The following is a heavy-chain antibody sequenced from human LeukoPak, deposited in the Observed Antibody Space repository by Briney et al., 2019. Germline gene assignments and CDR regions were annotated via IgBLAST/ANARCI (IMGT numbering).Heavy chain of an antibody. V-gene: IGHV3-23*01. J-gene: IGHJ6*02. Sequence: GGSLRLSCAASGFTFSSYAMSWVRQAPGKGLEWVSAISGSGGSTYYADSVKGRFTISRDNSKNTLYLQMNSLRAEDTAVYYCAKDVDCSGDSCYYSYYGVDVWGQGTTVTVSS. CDR3: AKDVDCSGDSCYYSYYGVDV. D-gene: IGHD2-15*01. CDR2: ISGSGGST. CDR1: GFTFSSYA.